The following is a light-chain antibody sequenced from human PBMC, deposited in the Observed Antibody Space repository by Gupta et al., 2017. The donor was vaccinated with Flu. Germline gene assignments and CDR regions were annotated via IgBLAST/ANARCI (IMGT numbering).Light chain of an antibody. CDR1: QDISDF. V-gene: IGKV1-33*01. CDR3: QQYDNVPLT. J-gene: IGKJ4*01. CDR2: HAS. Sequence: PSPLSASVGERVTIACQASQDISDFLNWYQQKPGQAPKLLIHHASILETGVTSRFSGSGSGTSCTLTINSLQPDDIATYYCQQYDNVPLTFGGGTKVEIK.